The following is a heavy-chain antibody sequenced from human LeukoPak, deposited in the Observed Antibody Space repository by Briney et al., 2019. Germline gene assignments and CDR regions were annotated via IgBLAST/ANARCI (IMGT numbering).Heavy chain of an antibody. V-gene: IGHV4-39*01. Sequence: SETLSLTCSVSGGSISSSNFYWGWIRQSPGKGLEWIGSFYYSGSTYYNPSLKSRVTISVDTSKNQFSLKLSSVTAADTAVYYCARQDRTGYYDFWSGYHYYYYYMDVWGKGTTVTVSS. D-gene: IGHD3-3*01. CDR2: FYYSGST. CDR3: ARQDRTGYYDFWSGYHYYYYYMDV. J-gene: IGHJ6*03. CDR1: GGSISSSNFY.